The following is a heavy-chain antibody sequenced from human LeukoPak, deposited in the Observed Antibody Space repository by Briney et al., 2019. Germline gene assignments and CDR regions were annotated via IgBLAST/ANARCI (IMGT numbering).Heavy chain of an antibody. CDR2: INYRGNT. CDR1: GGSFSGSY. Sequence: SETLSLTCAVYGGSFSGSYWNWIRQPPGKGLEWIGKINYRGNTNYNPSLWGRVTISVDTSTNQFSLKLRSVTAADTAAYFCARESPRDDYGDFVVFDSWGQGTLVTVSS. V-gene: IGHV4-34*01. CDR3: ARESPRDDYGDFVVFDS. J-gene: IGHJ4*02. D-gene: IGHD4-17*01.